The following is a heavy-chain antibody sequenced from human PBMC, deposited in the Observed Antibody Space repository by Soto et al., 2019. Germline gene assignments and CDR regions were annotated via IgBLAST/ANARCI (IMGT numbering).Heavy chain of an antibody. Sequence: QVQLVQSRAEVKKPGASVKVSCKASGYTFTSHGISWMRLAPGQGLEWMGWISTVNGGTNYAKSLRGRVTMTTDTATSSAYMEPRGLRSDETAMYYCARDISYGSGTAYDYWGQGTLVTVSS. CDR3: ARDISYGSGTAYDY. V-gene: IGHV1-18*01. D-gene: IGHD3-10*01. CDR1: GYTFTSHG. CDR2: ISTVNGGT. J-gene: IGHJ4*02.